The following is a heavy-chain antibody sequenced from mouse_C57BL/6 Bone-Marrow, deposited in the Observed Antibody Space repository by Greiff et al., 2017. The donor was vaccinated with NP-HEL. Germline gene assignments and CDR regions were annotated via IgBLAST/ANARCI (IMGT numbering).Heavy chain of an antibody. CDR1: GFTFSSYA. D-gene: IGHD1-1*01. V-gene: IGHV5-4*01. J-gene: IGHJ3*01. CDR3: ARDQDYGSSGAY. CDR2: ISDGGSYT. Sequence: DVKLVESGGGLVKPGGSLKLSCAASGFTFSSYAMSWVRQTPEKRLEWVATISDGGSYTYYPDNVKGRFTISRDNAKNNLYLQMSHLKSEDTAMYYCARDQDYGSSGAYWGQGTLVTVSA.